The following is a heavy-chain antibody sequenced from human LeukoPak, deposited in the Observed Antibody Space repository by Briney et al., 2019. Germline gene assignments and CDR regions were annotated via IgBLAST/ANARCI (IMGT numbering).Heavy chain of an antibody. CDR3: AKPSSSGYFDY. Sequence: HPGGSLRLSCAASGFTFSSYGMSWVRQAPGEGLEWVSAISGSGGSTYYADSVKGRFTISRDNSKNTLYLQMNSLRAEDTAVYYCAKPSSSGYFDYWGQGTLVTVSS. V-gene: IGHV3-23*01. CDR1: GFTFSSYG. D-gene: IGHD6-6*01. J-gene: IGHJ4*02. CDR2: ISGSGGST.